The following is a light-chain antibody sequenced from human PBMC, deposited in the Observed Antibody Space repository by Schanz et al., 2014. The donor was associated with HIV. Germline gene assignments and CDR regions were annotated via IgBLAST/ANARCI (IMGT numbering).Light chain of an antibody. CDR2: EVS. V-gene: IGLV2-8*01. CDR3: SSYAGTNNLWV. J-gene: IGLJ3*02. Sequence: QSLLTQPPSVSGTPGQSVTISCTGTSSDVGDYNYVSWYQQHPGTAPKIMIYEVSKRPSGVPDRFSGSKSGNTASLTVSGLQAEDEADYYCSSYAGTNNLWVFGGGTKLTVL. CDR1: SSDVGDYNY.